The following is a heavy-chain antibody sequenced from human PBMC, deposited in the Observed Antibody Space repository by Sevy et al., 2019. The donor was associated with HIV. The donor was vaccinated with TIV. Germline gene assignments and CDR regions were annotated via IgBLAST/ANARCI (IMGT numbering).Heavy chain of an antibody. CDR3: ARDGWRRGGMVYKHRDAFDI. CDR1: GFTFSSYA. J-gene: IGHJ3*02. D-gene: IGHD2-8*01. CDR2: ISYDGSNK. Sequence: GGSLRLSCAASGFTFSSYAMHWVRQAPGKGLEWVAVISYDGSNKNYADSVKGRFTISRDNSKNTLYLQMNSLRAEDTAVYYCARDGWRRGGMVYKHRDAFDIWGQGTMVTVSS. V-gene: IGHV3-30-3*01.